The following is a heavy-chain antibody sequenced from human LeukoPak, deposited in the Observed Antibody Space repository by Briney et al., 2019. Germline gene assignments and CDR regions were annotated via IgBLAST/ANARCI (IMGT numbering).Heavy chain of an antibody. Sequence: GGSLRLSCEASGFTFSGYAMNWVRQAQGKGLEWVSGISGSGAGTYYADSVKGRFTISRDNSKNTLYLQMNSLRADDTAVYYCAKMVREFYTISYYFDYWGQGTLVTVSS. CDR1: GFTFSGYA. J-gene: IGHJ4*02. CDR3: AKMVREFYTISYYFDY. V-gene: IGHV3-23*01. CDR2: ISGSGAGT. D-gene: IGHD2-8*01.